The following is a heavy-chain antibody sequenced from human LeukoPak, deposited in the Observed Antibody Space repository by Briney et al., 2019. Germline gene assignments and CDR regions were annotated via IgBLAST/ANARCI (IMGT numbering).Heavy chain of an antibody. CDR2: INRDGSST. CDR1: GFTLSNYW. D-gene: IGHD5-18*01. J-gene: IGHJ4*02. V-gene: IGHV3-74*01. CDR3: ARGAAMAYYFDY. Sequence: LPGGSLRLSCEASGFTLSNYWMYWVRQAPGAGLMWFSRINRDGSSTNYADSVKGRFTISRDNAKNSLYLQMNSLRAEDTAVYYCARGAAMAYYFDYWGQGTLVTVSS.